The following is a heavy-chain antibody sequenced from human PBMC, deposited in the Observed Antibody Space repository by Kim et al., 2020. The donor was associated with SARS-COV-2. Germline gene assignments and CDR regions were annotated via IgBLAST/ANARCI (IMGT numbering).Heavy chain of an antibody. V-gene: IGHV5-10-1*01. CDR2: IDRSDSYT. CDR3: ARHNYDILTDTGMDV. CDR1: GYSFTSYW. D-gene: IGHD3-9*01. Sequence: GESLKISCKGSGYSFTSYWISWVRQMPGKGLEWMGRIDRSDSYTNYSPSFQGHVTISADKSISTAYLQWSSLKASDTAMYYCARHNYDILTDTGMDVWGQGTTVTVSS. J-gene: IGHJ6*02.